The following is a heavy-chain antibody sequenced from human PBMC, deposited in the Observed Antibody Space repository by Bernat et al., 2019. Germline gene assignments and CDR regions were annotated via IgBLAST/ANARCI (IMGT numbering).Heavy chain of an antibody. CDR3: ARDRGGGGLRWPGYMDV. CDR2: ISAYNGNT. V-gene: IGHV1-18*01. J-gene: IGHJ6*03. D-gene: IGHD4-23*01. Sequence: QVQLVQSGAEVKKPGASVKVSCKASGYTFSSYGISWVRQAPGQGLEWMGWISAYNGNTNYAQKLQGRVTMTTDTSTSTAYMELRSLRSDDTAVYYCARDRGGGGLRWPGYMDVWGKGTTVTVSS. CDR1: GYTFSSYG.